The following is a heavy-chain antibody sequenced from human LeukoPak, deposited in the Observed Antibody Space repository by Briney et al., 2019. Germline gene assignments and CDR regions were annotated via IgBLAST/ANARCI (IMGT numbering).Heavy chain of an antibody. D-gene: IGHD3-16*01. CDR1: GFTVSSNY. J-gene: IGHJ4*02. CDR2: IYNGGST. Sequence: PGGSLRLSCAASGFTVSSNYMSWVRQAPGKGLEWVSVIYNGGSTYYADSVKGRFTISRDNSKNTLYLQMNSLRAEDTAVYYCASPVITFGGVIDWGQGTLVTVSS. CDR3: ASPVITFGGVID. V-gene: IGHV3-66*01.